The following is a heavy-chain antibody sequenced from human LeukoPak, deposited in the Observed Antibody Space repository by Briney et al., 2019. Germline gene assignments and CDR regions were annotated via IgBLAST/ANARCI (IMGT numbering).Heavy chain of an antibody. Sequence: GGSLRLSCAASGFTFSDYYMSWIRQAPGKGLEWVSYISSSGSTIYCADSVKGRFTISRDNAKNSLYLQMNSLRAEDTAVYYCARVLVSDAFDIWGQGTMVTVSS. CDR1: GFTFSDYY. J-gene: IGHJ3*02. V-gene: IGHV3-11*04. D-gene: IGHD5/OR15-5a*01. CDR2: ISSSGSTI. CDR3: ARVLVSDAFDI.